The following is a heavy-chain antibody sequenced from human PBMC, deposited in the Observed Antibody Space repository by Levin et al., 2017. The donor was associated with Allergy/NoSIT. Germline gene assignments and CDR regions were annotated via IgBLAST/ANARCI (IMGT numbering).Heavy chain of an antibody. CDR2: ISPGGAT. D-gene: IGHD4-17*01. Sequence: SETLSLNCSVSGGSTSSPTDYWTWVRQPPGKGLEWLGYISPGGATYYSLSLRSRITISTDTSKNQFSLKLKSVTAADTAVYFCARSHGDSSDVWGQG. CDR3: ARSHGDSSDV. CDR1: GGSTSSPTDY. J-gene: IGHJ6*02. V-gene: IGHV4-39*07.